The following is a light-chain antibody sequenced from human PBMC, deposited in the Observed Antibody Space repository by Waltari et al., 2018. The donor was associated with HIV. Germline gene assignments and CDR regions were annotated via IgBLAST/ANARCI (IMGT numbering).Light chain of an antibody. Sequence: QSLLTQPPSASGTPGQRATIPCSGRSPNIRSHYVYCYRQLTGTAPKSLIYSSNQRPAGFPDRSSCSKAGTSASLAISGLRSENEADYYCAAWDASLSFWVFGGGTKLTVL. CDR1: SPNIRSHY. CDR3: AAWDASLSFWV. J-gene: IGLJ3*02. CDR2: SSN. V-gene: IGLV1-47*01.